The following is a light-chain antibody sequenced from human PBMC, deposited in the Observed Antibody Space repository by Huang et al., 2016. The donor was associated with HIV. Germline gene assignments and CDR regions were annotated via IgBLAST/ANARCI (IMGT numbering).Light chain of an antibody. CDR3: MQALQTPRT. CDR1: QTLLHSKGYNY. V-gene: IGKV2-28*01. J-gene: IGKJ1*01. CDR2: LGS. Sequence: DIVMTQSPLSLPVTPGEPASISCRSSQTLLHSKGYNYLDWYLQKPGQSPQLLIYLGSNRAPGVPDRFSGSGSGTDCTLKISRVEAEDVGVYYCMQALQTPRTFGQGTKVEVK.